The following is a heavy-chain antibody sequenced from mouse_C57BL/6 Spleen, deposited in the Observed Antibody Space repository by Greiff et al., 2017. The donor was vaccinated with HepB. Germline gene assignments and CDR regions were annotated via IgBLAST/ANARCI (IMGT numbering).Heavy chain of an antibody. J-gene: IGHJ1*03. CDR2: IRSKSNNYAT. CDR3: VSSYRDFDV. CDR1: GFSFNTYA. V-gene: IGHV10-1*01. Sequence: EVKLMESGGGLVQPKGSLKLSCAASGFSFNTYAMNWVRQAPGKGLEWVARIRSKSNNYATYYADSVKDRFTISRDDSESMLYLQMNNLKTEDTAMYYCVSSYRDFDVWGTGTTVTVSS. D-gene: IGHD1-1*01.